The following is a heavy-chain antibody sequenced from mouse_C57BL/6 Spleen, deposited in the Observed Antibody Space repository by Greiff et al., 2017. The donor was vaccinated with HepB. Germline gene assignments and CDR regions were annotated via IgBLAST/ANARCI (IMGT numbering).Heavy chain of an antibody. Sequence: QVHVKQPGAELVMPGASVKLSCKASGYTFTSYWMHWVKQRPGQGLEWIGEIDPSDSYTNYNQKFKGKSTLTVDKSSSTAYMQLSSLTSEDSAVYYCARGYGSSLYYAMDYWDQGTSVTVSS. CDR3: ARGYGSSLYYAMDY. V-gene: IGHV1-69*01. J-gene: IGHJ4*01. CDR1: GYTFTSYW. D-gene: IGHD1-1*01. CDR2: IDPSDSYT.